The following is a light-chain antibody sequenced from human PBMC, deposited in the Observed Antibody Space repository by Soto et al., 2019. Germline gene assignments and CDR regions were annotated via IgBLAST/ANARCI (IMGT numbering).Light chain of an antibody. J-gene: IGLJ1*01. CDR2: EVS. V-gene: IGLV2-14*01. Sequence: QSVLTQPPSASGSPGQSVTISCTGTSSDVGGYNYVSWYQQHPGKAPKVIIYEVSKRPSGVSNRFSGSKSGNTASLTISGLQAEDEADYYCSSYTSSSTLYVLGTGTKVTAL. CDR1: SSDVGGYNY. CDR3: SSYTSSSTLYV.